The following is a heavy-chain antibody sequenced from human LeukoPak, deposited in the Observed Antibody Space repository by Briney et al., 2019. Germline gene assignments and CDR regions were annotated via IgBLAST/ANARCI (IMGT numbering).Heavy chain of an antibody. CDR3: AKDRYSSNWLGAFDY. CDR2: ISGSGSNI. Sequence: PGGSLRLSCAASGFTFSSYAMGWVRQAPGKGLEWVSAISGSGSNIYYADSVKGRFTMSRDNSKNTVYLQMNSLRAEDTAAYYCAKDRYSSNWLGAFDYWGQGTLVTVSS. D-gene: IGHD6-13*01. V-gene: IGHV3-23*01. CDR1: GFTFSSYA. J-gene: IGHJ4*02.